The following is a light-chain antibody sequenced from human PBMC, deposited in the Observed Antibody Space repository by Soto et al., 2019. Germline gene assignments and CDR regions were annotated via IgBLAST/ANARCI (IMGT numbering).Light chain of an antibody. CDR3: QQRYSTPYT. CDR2: AAS. CDR1: QSISSY. Sequence: DIQMTQSPSSLSASLGDRVTITCRASQSISSYLNWYQQKPGKAPNLLLYAASSLQSGVPSRFSGRGSGTDFTLTISSLQPEYFATYYCQQRYSTPYTFGQGTKLEIK. J-gene: IGKJ2*01. V-gene: IGKV1-39*01.